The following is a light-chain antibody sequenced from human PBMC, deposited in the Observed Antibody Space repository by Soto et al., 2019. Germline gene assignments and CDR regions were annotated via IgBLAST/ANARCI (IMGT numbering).Light chain of an antibody. V-gene: IGKV3-20*01. CDR1: QSVSSSY. J-gene: IGKJ1*01. CDR2: GAS. CDR3: QQYGDLPRT. Sequence: IVLTQSPGILSLSPGVRVTLSCRASQSVSSSYLAWYQQKPGQAPRLLMYGASSRATGISDRFSGSGSGTDFTLTISRLEPEDFAMYYCQQYGDLPRTFGQGTKVEIK.